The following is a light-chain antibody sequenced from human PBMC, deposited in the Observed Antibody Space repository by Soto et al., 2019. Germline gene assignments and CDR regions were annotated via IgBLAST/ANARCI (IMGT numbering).Light chain of an antibody. CDR2: DAS. J-gene: IGKJ3*01. Sequence: DIQLTQSPSSLSASVGDRVTITCQASQDIGNYLNWYQQRPGKAPNLIIYDASVLEPGVSSRFSGSRSGTDFTFTIDSLQPEDIATYYCQQYDNVPSWTFGPGTKVEIK. CDR1: QDIGNY. CDR3: QQYDNVPSWT. V-gene: IGKV1-33*01.